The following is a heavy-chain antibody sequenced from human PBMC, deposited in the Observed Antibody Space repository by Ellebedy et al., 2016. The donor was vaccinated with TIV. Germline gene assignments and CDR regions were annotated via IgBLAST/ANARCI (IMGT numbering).Heavy chain of an antibody. Sequence: LRLSCAISGDSVFRNTDAWNWLRQSPSRGLEWLGRTYYRSKWYHDYAGSVRGRITITPDTSKNQFSLPLNSVTPEDSAVYYCARDPGVAVAGYHYYYGMDVWGQGTTVTVSS. CDR1: GDSVFRNTDA. V-gene: IGHV6-1*01. J-gene: IGHJ6*02. CDR3: ARDPGVAVAGYHYYYGMDV. D-gene: IGHD6-19*01. CDR2: TYYRSKWYH.